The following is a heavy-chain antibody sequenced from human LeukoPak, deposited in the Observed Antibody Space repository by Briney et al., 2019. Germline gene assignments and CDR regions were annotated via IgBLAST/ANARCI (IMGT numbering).Heavy chain of an antibody. CDR3: ARQQLVGYYYYGMDV. CDR1: GYSFTSYW. J-gene: IGHJ6*02. D-gene: IGHD6-13*01. V-gene: IGHV5-51*01. CDR2: IYPGDSDT. Sequence: GESLQISCKGSGYSFTSYWIGWVRQMPGKGLEWMGIIYPGDSDTRYSPSFQGQVTISADKSISTAYLQWSSLKASDTAMYYCARQQLVGYYYYGMDVWGQGTTVTVSS.